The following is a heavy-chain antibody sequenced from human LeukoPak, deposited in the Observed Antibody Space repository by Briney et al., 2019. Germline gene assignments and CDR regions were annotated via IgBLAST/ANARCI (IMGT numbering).Heavy chain of an antibody. CDR1: GFTFSSYA. V-gene: IGHV3-23*01. CDR3: AKDRKYCSSTSCPYYFDY. J-gene: IGHJ4*02. CDR2: ISGSGGST. D-gene: IGHD2-2*01. Sequence: GGSLRLSRVASGFTFSSYAMRWVRQAPAKGLEWVSAISGSGGSTYYADSVKGRFTISRDNSKNTLYLQMNSLRAEDTAVYYCAKDRKYCSSTSCPYYFDYWGQGTLVTVSS.